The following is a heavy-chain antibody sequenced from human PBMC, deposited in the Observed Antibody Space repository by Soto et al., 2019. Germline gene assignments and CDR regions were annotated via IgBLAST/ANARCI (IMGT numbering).Heavy chain of an antibody. CDR2: IIGSSSSI. D-gene: IGHD2-21*01. Sequence: QVQLVESGGALVKPGGSLRLSCAASGFPFSNYYMSWIRKPPGKGLEWVSFIIGSSSSIYYADSVEGRFLVSRYNAKRSRYLQMISLRAEDAAIDYCARGRLDFADPAQGRYYYNMDVWGKGTTVTGS. J-gene: IGHJ6*03. CDR1: GFPFSNYY. V-gene: IGHV3-11*01. CDR3: ARGRLDFADPAQGRYYYNMDV.